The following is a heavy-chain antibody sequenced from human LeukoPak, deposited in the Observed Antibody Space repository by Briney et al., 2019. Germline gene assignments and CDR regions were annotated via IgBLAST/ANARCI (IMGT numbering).Heavy chain of an antibody. V-gene: IGHV4-31*02. D-gene: IGHD2-15*01. CDR2: IYYSGST. Sequence: GXXXXSWIRQHPGKGLEWIGYIYYSGSTYYNPSLKSRVTISVDTSKNQFSLKLSSVTAADTAVYYCARFSAAATKYYFDYWGQGTLVTVXS. CDR1: GXXX. CDR3: ARFSAAATKYYFDY. J-gene: IGHJ4*02.